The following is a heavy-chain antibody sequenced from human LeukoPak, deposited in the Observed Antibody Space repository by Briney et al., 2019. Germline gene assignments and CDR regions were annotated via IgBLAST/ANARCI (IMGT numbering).Heavy chain of an antibody. J-gene: IGHJ6*03. CDR1: GGTFSSYA. CDR2: IIPIFGTA. V-gene: IGHV1-69*05. Sequence: SVKVSCKASGGTFSSYAISWVRQAPGQGLEWMGGIIPIFGTANYAQKFQGRVTITTDESTSTAYMELSSLRSEDTAVYYCAKGYYYYYYMDVWGKGTTVTVSS. CDR3: AKGYYYYYYMDV.